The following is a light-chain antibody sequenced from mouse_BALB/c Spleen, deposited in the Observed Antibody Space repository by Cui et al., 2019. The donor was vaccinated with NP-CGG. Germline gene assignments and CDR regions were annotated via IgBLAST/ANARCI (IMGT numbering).Light chain of an antibody. CDR2: DTN. Sequence: QAVVTQESALTTSPGETVTLTCRSSTGAVTTTNYANWVQEKPDHLFTGLIGDTNNQAPGVPARFSGSLIGDKAALTITGAQTEDEAIYFCALWYSNHWMFGGGTKLTVL. CDR3: ALWYSNHWM. CDR1: TGAVTTTNY. J-gene: IGLJ1*01. V-gene: IGLV1*01.